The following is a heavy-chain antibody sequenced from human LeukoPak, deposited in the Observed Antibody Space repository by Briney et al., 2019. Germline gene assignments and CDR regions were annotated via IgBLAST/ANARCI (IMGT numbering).Heavy chain of an antibody. J-gene: IGHJ4*02. D-gene: IGHD3-22*01. CDR3: ASLTYYYDSSGYYDGYYFDY. CDR2: IYHSGST. V-gene: IGHV4-59*12. CDR1: GGSISTYY. Sequence: SETLSLTCTVSGGSISTYYWNWIRQPPGKGLEWIGYIYHSGSTNYNPSLQSRVTISVDTSKNQFSLKLSSVTAADTAVYYCASLTYYYDSSGYYDGYYFDYWGQGTLVTVSS.